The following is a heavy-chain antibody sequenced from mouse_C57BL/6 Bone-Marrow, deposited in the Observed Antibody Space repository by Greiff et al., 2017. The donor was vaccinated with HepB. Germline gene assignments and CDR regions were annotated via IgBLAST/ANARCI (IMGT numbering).Heavy chain of an antibody. CDR2: INYDGSST. J-gene: IGHJ2*01. CDR3: ARVWPYYFDY. D-gene: IGHD1-1*02. V-gene: IGHV5-16*01. CDR1: GFTFSDYY. Sequence: EVKVVESEGGLVQPGSSMKLSCTASGFTFSDYYMAWVRQVPEKGLEWVANINYDGSSTYYLDSLKSRFIISRDNAKNILYLQMSSLKSEDTATYYCARVWPYYFDYWGQGTTLTVSS.